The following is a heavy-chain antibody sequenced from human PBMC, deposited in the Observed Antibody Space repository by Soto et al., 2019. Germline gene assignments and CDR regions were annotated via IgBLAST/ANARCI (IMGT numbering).Heavy chain of an antibody. J-gene: IGHJ3*02. CDR1: GFTFSSYG. Sequence: GGSLRLSCAASGFTFSSYGMHWVRQAPGKGLEWVAVIWYDGSNKYYADSVKGRFTISRDNSKNTLYLQMNSLRAEDTAVYYCATARPIYDCSSTSCYDDAFDIWGQGTMVTVSS. CDR2: IWYDGSNK. D-gene: IGHD2-2*01. CDR3: ATARPIYDCSSTSCYDDAFDI. V-gene: IGHV3-33*01.